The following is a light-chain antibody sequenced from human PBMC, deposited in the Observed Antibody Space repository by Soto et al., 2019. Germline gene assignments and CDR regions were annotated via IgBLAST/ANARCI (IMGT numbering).Light chain of an antibody. V-gene: IGLV2-14*01. J-gene: IGLJ1*01. CDR1: SSDVGGYNY. CDR2: DVS. CDR3: SSYTSSSTYV. Sequence: QSVLTQPASVSGSPRQSITISCTGTSSDVGGYNYVSWYQQHPGKVPKLMIYDVSNRPSGVSNRFSGSKSGNTASLTISGLQAEDEADYYCSSYTSSSTYVFGTGTKVDRP.